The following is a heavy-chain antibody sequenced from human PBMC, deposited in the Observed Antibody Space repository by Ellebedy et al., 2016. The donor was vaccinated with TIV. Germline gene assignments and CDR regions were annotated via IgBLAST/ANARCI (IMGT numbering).Heavy chain of an antibody. D-gene: IGHD3-22*01. CDR2: ISGSGGST. Sequence: GESLKISCAASGFTFSSYAMSWVRQAPGKGLEWVSAISGSGGSTYYADSVKGRFTISRDNSKNTLYLQMNSLRAEDTAVYYCAKRGWLRGTFDYWGQGTLVTVSS. J-gene: IGHJ4*02. V-gene: IGHV3-23*01. CDR1: GFTFSSYA. CDR3: AKRGWLRGTFDY.